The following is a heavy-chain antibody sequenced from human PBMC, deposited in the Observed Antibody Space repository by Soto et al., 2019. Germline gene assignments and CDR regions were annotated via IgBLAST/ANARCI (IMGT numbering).Heavy chain of an antibody. V-gene: IGHV1-3*01. D-gene: IGHD6-6*01. Sequence: SVKVACKASGYTFTGNAMHWVRQAPGQRLEWMGWISADNTKTKYSQKFQGRVTITRDASASTAYMELSSLRSEDTAVYYCARDQVVRTYYSYYGMDVWGQGTTVTVSS. CDR3: ARDQVVRTYYSYYGMDV. J-gene: IGHJ6*02. CDR1: GYTFTGNA. CDR2: ISADNTKT.